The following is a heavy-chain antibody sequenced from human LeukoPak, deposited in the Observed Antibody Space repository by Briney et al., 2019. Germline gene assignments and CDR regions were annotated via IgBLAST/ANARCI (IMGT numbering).Heavy chain of an antibody. J-gene: IGHJ4*02. Sequence: PSETLSLTCTVSGGSISSYYWSWIRQPPGKGLEWIGEINHSGSTNYNPSLKSRVTISVDTSKNQFSLKLSSVTAADTAVYYCARVGGYDYVWGSYRYLDYWGQGTLVTVSS. V-gene: IGHV4-34*01. CDR2: INHSGST. D-gene: IGHD3-16*02. CDR1: GGSISSYY. CDR3: ARVGGYDYVWGSYRYLDY.